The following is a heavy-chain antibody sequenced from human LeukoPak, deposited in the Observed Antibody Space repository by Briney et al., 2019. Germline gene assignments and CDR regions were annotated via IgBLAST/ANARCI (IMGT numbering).Heavy chain of an antibody. CDR3: ARVVTPMAIDAFHF. Sequence: PGGSLRLSCAASGFTFSSYAMSWVRQAPGKGLEWVSVIYSGGGTYYADSMKGRFIISRDNSKNTVNLQMNSLRAEDTAVYYCARVVTPMAIDAFHFGGQGTMVTVSS. CDR1: GFTFSSYA. J-gene: IGHJ3*01. D-gene: IGHD5-18*01. CDR2: IYSGGGT. V-gene: IGHV3-23*01.